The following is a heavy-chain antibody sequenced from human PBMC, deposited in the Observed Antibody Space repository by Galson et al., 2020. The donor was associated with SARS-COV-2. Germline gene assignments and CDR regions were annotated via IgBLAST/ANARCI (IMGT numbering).Heavy chain of an antibody. CDR3: AKDLSPYCSGGSCYSYFDY. CDR1: GFTFSSYG. Sequence: SLRLSCAASGFTFSSYGMHWVRQAPGKGLKWVAVISYDGSNKYYADSVKGRFTISRDNSKNTLYLQMNSLRAEDTAVYYCAKDLSPYCSGGSCYSYFDYWGQGTLVTVAS. D-gene: IGHD2-15*01. V-gene: IGHV3-30*18. CDR2: ISYDGSNK. J-gene: IGHJ4*02.